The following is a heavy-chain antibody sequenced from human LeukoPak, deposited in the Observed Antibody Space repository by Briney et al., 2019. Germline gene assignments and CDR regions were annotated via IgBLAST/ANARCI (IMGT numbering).Heavy chain of an antibody. Sequence: GGSLRLSCAASGFTFSSCAMSWVRQAPGKGLEWVSAISGSGGRPYYADSVKGRFTISRDNSKNTLYLQMNSLRAEDTAVYYCARHPEPGYCSSTSCHESYFDYWGQGTPVTVSS. D-gene: IGHD2-2*01. CDR3: ARHPEPGYCSSTSCHESYFDY. J-gene: IGHJ4*02. CDR2: ISGSGGRP. CDR1: GFTFSSCA. V-gene: IGHV3-23*01.